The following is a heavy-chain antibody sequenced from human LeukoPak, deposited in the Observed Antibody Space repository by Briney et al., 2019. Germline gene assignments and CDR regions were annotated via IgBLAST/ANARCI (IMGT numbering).Heavy chain of an antibody. CDR1: GFTFSSYD. D-gene: IGHD6-19*01. Sequence: TGGSLRLSCAASGFTFSSYDMTWVRQAPARGLKWVSSIRPSGDNTYYGDSVKGRFTISRDNSKNTVYLQMNNMRVDDTAVYYCARVAGWHWFDPWGQGTLVTVSS. CDR2: IRPSGDNT. J-gene: IGHJ5*02. V-gene: IGHV3-23*01. CDR3: ARVAGWHWFDP.